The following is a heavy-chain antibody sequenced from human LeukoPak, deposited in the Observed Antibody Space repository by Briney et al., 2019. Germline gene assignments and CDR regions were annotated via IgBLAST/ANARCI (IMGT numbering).Heavy chain of an antibody. CDR1: GGSIRSDGYY. J-gene: IGHJ4*02. CDR2: IYPSGST. D-gene: IGHD3-3*01. V-gene: IGHV4-61*02. CDR3: ARVYYEKSYFDY. Sequence: SQTLSLTCIVSGGSIRSDGYYWSWIRQPAGKGLEWIGRIYPSGSTSYNPSLKSRVTISIDTSKKQFSLKLRSVTAADTAVYYCARVYYEKSYFDYWGQGTLVTVSS.